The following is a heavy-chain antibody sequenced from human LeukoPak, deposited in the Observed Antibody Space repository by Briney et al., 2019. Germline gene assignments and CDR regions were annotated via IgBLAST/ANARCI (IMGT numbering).Heavy chain of an antibody. CDR2: IYYSGST. Sequence: ETLSLTCTVSGGSISSYYWSWIRQPPGKGLEWIGNIYYSGSTNYNPSLKSRVTISVDTSKNQFSLKLSSVTAADTAVYYCARVRGAWGVRGVMSYYMDVWGKGTTVTISS. CDR3: ARVRGAWGVRGVMSYYMDV. D-gene: IGHD3-10*01. CDR1: GGSISSYY. V-gene: IGHV4-59*12. J-gene: IGHJ6*03.